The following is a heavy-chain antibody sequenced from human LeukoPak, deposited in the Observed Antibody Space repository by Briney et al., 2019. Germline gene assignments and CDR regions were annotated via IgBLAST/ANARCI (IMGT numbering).Heavy chain of an antibody. D-gene: IGHD1-26*01. Sequence: GGSLRLSCAASVFTFSSYWMSWVRQAPGKGLEWVANIKQDGSEKHYVDSVKGRFTISRDNVKNSLYLQMNSLRGEDTAVYFCARVARAKYDIWGQGTMVTVSS. CDR1: VFTFSSYW. CDR3: ARVARAKYDI. V-gene: IGHV3-7*05. CDR2: IKQDGSEK. J-gene: IGHJ3*02.